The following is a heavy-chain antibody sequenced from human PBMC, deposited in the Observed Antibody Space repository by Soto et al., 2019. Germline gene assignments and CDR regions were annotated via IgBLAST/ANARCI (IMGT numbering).Heavy chain of an antibody. CDR2: VYYSGST. V-gene: IGHV4-59*02. Sequence: RSLTSTVSGGSVTNSYRGWLRQPPGKGLEWVAYVYYSGSTNYNPSLGSRVTISVDKSKNQFSLKVTSVTGTDTAVYYCARGGSNEWALLVHYCEYSRRGTL. D-gene: IGHD1-26*01. CDR3: ARGGSNEWALLVHYCEY. J-gene: IGHJ4*01. CDR1: GGSVTNSY.